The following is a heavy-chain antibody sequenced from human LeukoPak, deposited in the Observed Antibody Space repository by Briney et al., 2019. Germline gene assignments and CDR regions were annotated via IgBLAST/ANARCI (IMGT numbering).Heavy chain of an antibody. CDR1: GFTFITYW. J-gene: IGHJ4*02. CDR3: AREVNWIDPALFDD. Sequence: GWSLRLSCAASGFTFITYWMHWVRQNPGKGLVWVSRINTDGSGTNYADSVKGRFTISRDNAKNTLYLQMNRLSAEDTAVYYCAREVNWIDPALFDDWGQGTLVTVSS. CDR2: INTDGSGT. V-gene: IGHV3-74*01. D-gene: IGHD1-1*01.